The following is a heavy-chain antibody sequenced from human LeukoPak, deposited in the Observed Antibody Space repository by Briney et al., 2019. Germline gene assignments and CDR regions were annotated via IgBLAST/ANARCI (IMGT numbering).Heavy chain of an antibody. CDR2: IWYYGRNK. CDR3: AKELDDSSGYYQRYYYYCMDV. CDR1: GFTFSSYG. J-gene: IGHJ6*03. D-gene: IGHD3-22*01. V-gene: IGHV3-33*06. Sequence: PGGSLRLSCAASGFTFSSYGMHWVRQAPGKGLEWVAVIWYYGRNKYYADSVKGRFTISRDNSKNTLYLQMNSLRAEDTAVYYCAKELDDSSGYYQRYYYYCMDVWGKGTTVTVSS.